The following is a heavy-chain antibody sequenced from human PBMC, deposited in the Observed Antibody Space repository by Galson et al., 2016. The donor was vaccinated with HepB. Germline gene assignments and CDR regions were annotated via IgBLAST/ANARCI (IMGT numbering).Heavy chain of an antibody. D-gene: IGHD2-15*01. CDR1: GFTLSSYG. CDR2: ISYDGSDK. Sequence: SLRLSCAASGFTLSSYGMHWVRQAPGKGLEWVAVISYDGSDKYYGNSVEGRFTISRDNSKNTLYLQMNSLRAEDTAVYYCVKDYCGGGSCFPTDSWGQGTLVTVSS. J-gene: IGHJ4*02. V-gene: IGHV3-30*18. CDR3: VKDYCGGGSCFPTDS.